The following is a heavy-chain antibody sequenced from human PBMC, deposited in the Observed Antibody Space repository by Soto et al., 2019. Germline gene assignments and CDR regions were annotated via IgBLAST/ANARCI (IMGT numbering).Heavy chain of an antibody. J-gene: IGHJ6*03. Sequence: PSETLSLTCTVSGGSISSYYWSWIRQPPGKGLEWIGYIYYSGSTNYNPSLKSRVTISVDTPKNQFSLKLSSVTAADTAVYYCARQAAVTGTEYYYYYYYMDVWGKGTTVTVSS. CDR3: ARQAAVTGTEYYYYYYYMDV. V-gene: IGHV4-59*08. D-gene: IGHD1-7*01. CDR2: IYYSGST. CDR1: GGSISSYY.